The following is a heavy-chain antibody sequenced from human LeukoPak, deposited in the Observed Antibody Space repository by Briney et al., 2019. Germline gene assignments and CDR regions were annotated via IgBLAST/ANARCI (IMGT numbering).Heavy chain of an antibody. CDR1: GYTLSRYH. Sequence: GGPLRLLCGASGYTLSRYHMHGVTEAPGRALVWVTYVSSSSSTINYADSVKGRFTISRDNASNSLYLQMHSLRDEDTAVDYCASATGGYSSLDYFDYWGQGTLVTVSS. CDR2: VSSSSSTI. J-gene: IGHJ4*02. CDR3: ASATGGYSSLDYFDY. V-gene: IGHV3-48*02. D-gene: IGHD5-18*01.